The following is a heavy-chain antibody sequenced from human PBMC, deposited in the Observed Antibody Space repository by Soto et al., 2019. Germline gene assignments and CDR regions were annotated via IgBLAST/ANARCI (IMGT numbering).Heavy chain of an antibody. D-gene: IGHD1-26*01. J-gene: IGHJ4*02. CDR2: ISSSSSTI. CDR1: GFTFSSYS. Sequence: EVQLVESGGGLVQPGGSLRLSCAASGFTFSSYSMNWVRQAPGKGLEWVSYISSSSSTIYYADSVKGRFTISRDNAKNSLYVQMNSLRDEDTAVYYCARESGSYLDLRHNNFDYLGQGTLVTVSS. CDR3: ARESGSYLDLRHNNFDY. V-gene: IGHV3-48*02.